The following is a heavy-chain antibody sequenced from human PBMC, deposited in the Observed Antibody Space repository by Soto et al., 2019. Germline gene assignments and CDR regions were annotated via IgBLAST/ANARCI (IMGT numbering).Heavy chain of an antibody. Sequence: SETLSLTCAVYGGSFSGYYWSWIRQPPGKGLEWIGEINHSGSTNYNPSLKSRVTISVDTSKNQFSLKLSSVTAADTAVYYCAGTGYSYYYSCMDVWGQGTTVTVSS. CDR1: GGSFSGYY. CDR2: INHSGST. J-gene: IGHJ6*02. D-gene: IGHD2-15*01. CDR3: AGTGYSYYYSCMDV. V-gene: IGHV4-34*01.